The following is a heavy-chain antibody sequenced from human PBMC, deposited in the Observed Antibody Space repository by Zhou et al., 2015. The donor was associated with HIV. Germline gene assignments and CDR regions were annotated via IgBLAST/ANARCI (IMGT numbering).Heavy chain of an antibody. V-gene: IGHV3-23*04. CDR1: GFAFNDYA. Sequence: VQLVESGGGVVQPGRSLRLSCAASGFAFNDYAMSWVRQAPGKGLEWVSSVLGGSGTSTRYADSMKGRFTISRDNSKNTLFLEMNRLRDEDTATYYCVKGPTLFGVAEGTHDAFDIWGQGTMVTVSS. J-gene: IGHJ3*02. CDR3: VKGPTLFGVAEGTHDAFDI. D-gene: IGHD3-3*01. CDR2: LGGSGTST.